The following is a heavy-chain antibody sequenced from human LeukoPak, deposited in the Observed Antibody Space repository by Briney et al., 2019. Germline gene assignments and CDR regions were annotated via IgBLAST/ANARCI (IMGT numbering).Heavy chain of an antibody. Sequence: PSETLSLTCTVSGGSISSSSYYWGWIRQPPGKRLEWIGSIYYSGSTYYNPSLKSRVTISVDTSKNQFSLKLSSVTAADTAVYYCARDRDSSSWYGGGYFDYWGQGTLVTVSS. J-gene: IGHJ4*02. CDR3: ARDRDSSSWYGGGYFDY. D-gene: IGHD6-13*01. V-gene: IGHV4-39*07. CDR2: IYYSGST. CDR1: GGSISSSSYY.